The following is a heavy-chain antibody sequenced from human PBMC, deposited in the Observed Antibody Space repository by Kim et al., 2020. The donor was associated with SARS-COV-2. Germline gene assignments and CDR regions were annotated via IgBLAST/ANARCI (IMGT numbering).Heavy chain of an antibody. CDR3: ARDRGDPPYYYYGVDV. CDR1: GFTFSSYG. J-gene: IGHJ6*02. D-gene: IGHD2-21*02. Sequence: GGSLRLSCAASGFTFSSYGMHWVRQAPGKGLEWVALIWYDGSNRYYADSVKGRFTISRDNSKNTLYLQMNSLRAEDTAVYYCARDRGDPPYYYYGVDVWGQGTTVTVSS. V-gene: IGHV3-33*01. CDR2: IWYDGSNR.